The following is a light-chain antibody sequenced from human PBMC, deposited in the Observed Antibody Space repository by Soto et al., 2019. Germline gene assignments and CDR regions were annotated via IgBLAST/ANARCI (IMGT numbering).Light chain of an antibody. J-gene: IGLJ1*01. Sequence: QSVLPKPRSVSGFPGQSVTISCTGTSSDVGGYNYVSWYQQHPGKAPKLMIYDVSERPSGVPDRFSGSKSGNTASLTISGLQAEDEADYYCCSYAGSYTFVFGTGTKVTVL. V-gene: IGLV2-11*01. CDR2: DVS. CDR3: CSYAGSYTFV. CDR1: SSDVGGYNY.